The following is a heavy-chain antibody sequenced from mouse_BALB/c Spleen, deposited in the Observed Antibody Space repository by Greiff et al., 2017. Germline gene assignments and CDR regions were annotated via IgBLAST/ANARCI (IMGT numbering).Heavy chain of an antibody. Sequence: VQLQQSGTVLARPGASVKMSCKASGYTFTNYWMHWVKQRPGQGLEWIGAIYPGNSDTSYNQKFKGKAKLTAVTSTSTAYMELSSLTNEDSAVYYCTRDNYDGSQFAYWGQGTLVTVSA. CDR3: TRDNYDGSQFAY. J-gene: IGHJ3*01. CDR1: GYTFTNYW. CDR2: IYPGNSDT. D-gene: IGHD1-1*01. V-gene: IGHV1-5*01.